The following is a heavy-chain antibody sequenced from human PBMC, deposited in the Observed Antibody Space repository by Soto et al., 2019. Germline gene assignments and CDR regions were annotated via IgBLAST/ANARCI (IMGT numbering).Heavy chain of an antibody. D-gene: IGHD3-10*01. Sequence: GGSLRLSCAASGFTVSDSYMSWVRQAPGKGLEWVSAIYSGGSTYYADSVKGRFTISRDNSRNTLYLQMNSLRAEDTAVYFCARCDGSATYCFFFAYWGQGAPVTVSS. CDR1: GFTVSDSY. CDR3: ARCDGSATYCFFFAY. V-gene: IGHV3-66*01. J-gene: IGHJ4*02. CDR2: IYSGGST.